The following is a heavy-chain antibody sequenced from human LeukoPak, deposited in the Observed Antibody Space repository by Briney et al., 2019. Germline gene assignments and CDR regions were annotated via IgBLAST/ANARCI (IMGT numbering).Heavy chain of an antibody. CDR2: ITSRSSSI. D-gene: IGHD3-10*01. Sequence: PGGSLRLSCAASGFTFSNYNMNWVRQAPEKGLEWVSYITSRSSSIYYADSVKGRFTISRDNAQNSLYLQMNSLRDEDTAVYYCARDSRFGKLLIPYFDYWGQGTLVAVSS. CDR1: GFTFSNYN. V-gene: IGHV3-48*02. J-gene: IGHJ4*02. CDR3: ARDSRFGKLLIPYFDY.